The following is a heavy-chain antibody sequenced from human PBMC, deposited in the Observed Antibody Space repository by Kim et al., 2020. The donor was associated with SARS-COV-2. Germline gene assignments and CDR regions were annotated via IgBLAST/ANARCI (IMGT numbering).Heavy chain of an antibody. CDR2: IYYSGST. D-gene: IGHD6-13*01. Sequence: SETLSLTCTVSGGSISSSSYYWGWIRQPPGKGLEWIGSIYYSGSTYYNPSLKSRVTISVDTSKNQFSLKLSSVTAADTAVYYCANAIAAAGTISLDYWGQGTLVTVSS. J-gene: IGHJ4*02. V-gene: IGHV4-39*07. CDR3: ANAIAAAGTISLDY. CDR1: GGSISSSSYY.